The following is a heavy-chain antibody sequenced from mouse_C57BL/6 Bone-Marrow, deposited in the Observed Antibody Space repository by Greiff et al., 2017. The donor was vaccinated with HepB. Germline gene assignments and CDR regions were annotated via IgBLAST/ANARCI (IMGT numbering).Heavy chain of an antibody. CDR1: GYTFTDYY. D-gene: IGHD2-2*01. CDR3: ASGSAY. CDR2: INPNNGGT. Sequence: VQLQQSGPELVKPGASVKISCKASGYTFTDYYMNWVKQSHGKSLEWIGDINPNNGGTSYNQKFKGKATLTVDKSSSTAYMELRSLTSEDSAVYYCASGSAYWGQGTLVTVSA. V-gene: IGHV1-26*01. J-gene: IGHJ3*01.